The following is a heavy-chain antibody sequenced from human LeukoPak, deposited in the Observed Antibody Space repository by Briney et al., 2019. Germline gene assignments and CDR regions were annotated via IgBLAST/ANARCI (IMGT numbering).Heavy chain of an antibody. D-gene: IGHD5-12*01. CDR3: ARLRGSGYDRGDY. CDR2: ISPGDSKT. Sequence: KVSCKCSGYSFTSYWIGWVRQMPGKGLEWMGIISPGDSKTIYSPSFQGQVTISADKSISTAYLQWGSLKASGTAMYYCARLRGSGYDRGDYWGQGTLVTVSS. V-gene: IGHV5-51*01. J-gene: IGHJ4*02. CDR1: GYSFTSYW.